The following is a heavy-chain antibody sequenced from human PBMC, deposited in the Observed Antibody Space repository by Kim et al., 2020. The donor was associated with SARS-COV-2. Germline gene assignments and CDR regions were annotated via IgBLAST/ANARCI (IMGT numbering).Heavy chain of an antibody. CDR2: IYYSGST. CDR1: GGSISSYY. CDR3: ARSGYSSSWYSWFDP. Sequence: SETLSLTCTVSGGSISSYYWSWIRQPPGKGLEWIGYIYYSGSTNYNPSLKSRVTISVDTSKNQFSRKLSSVTTADTAVYYCARSGYSSSWYSWFDPWGQG. J-gene: IGHJ5*02. V-gene: IGHV4-59*01. D-gene: IGHD6-13*01.